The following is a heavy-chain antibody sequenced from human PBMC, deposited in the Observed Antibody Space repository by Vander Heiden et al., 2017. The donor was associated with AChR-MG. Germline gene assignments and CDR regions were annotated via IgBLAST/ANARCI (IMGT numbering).Heavy chain of an antibody. V-gene: IGHV3-33*01. CDR3: AREPQKYSGSYYFDY. J-gene: IGHJ4*02. CDR2: IWYDGSNK. Sequence: QVQRVESGGGVVQPGRSLRPSCAASGFTFSGYGMHWVRQAPGKGLEWVAVIWYDGSNKYYADSVKGRFTISRDNSKNTLYLQMNSLRAEDTAVYYCAREPQKYSGSYYFDYWGQGTLVTVSS. CDR1: GFTFSGYG. D-gene: IGHD1-26*01.